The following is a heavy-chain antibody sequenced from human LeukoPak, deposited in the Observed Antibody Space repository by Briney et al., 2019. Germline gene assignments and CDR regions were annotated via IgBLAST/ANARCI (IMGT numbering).Heavy chain of an antibody. J-gene: IGHJ6*02. CDR1: RYSFTSYW. CDR2: IDPSDSYT. CDR3: ASGYSYGYAYGMDV. V-gene: IGHV5-10-1*01. D-gene: IGHD5-18*01. Sequence: GESMQISCKGSRYSFTSYWISWVRQMPGKGLEWMGRIDPSDSYTNYSPSFQGHVTISADKSISTAYLQWSSLKASDTAMYYCASGYSYGYAYGMDVWGQGTTVTVSS.